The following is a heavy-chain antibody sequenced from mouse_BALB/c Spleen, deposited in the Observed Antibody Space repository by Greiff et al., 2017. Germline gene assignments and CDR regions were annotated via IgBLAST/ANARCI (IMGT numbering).Heavy chain of an antibody. J-gene: IGHJ4*01. V-gene: IGHV1S137*01. D-gene: IGHD4-1*01. Sequence: QVQLKESGAELVRPGVSVKISCKGSGYTFTDYAMHWVKQSHAKSLEWIGVISTYYGDASYNQKFKGKATMTVDKSSSTAYMELARLTSEDSAIYYCARRTGYYAMDYWGQGTSVTVSS. CDR2: ISTYYGDA. CDR3: ARRTGYYAMDY. CDR1: GYTFTDYA.